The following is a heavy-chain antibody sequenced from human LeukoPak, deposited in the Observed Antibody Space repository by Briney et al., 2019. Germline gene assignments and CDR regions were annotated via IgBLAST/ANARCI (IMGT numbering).Heavy chain of an antibody. Sequence: GGSLRLSCAASGFAFSTYSMNWVRQAPGKGVDWVSSISTSSCYIFYTDAVQGRFTISRDNPKNSLYLLMNTLRVEDTALYYCARDLGSSTNWHPPFAYWGQGVLVTVSS. CDR3: ARDLGSSTNWHPPFAY. V-gene: IGHV3-21*01. J-gene: IGHJ4*02. CDR2: ISTSSCYI. D-gene: IGHD6-13*01. CDR1: GFAFSTYS.